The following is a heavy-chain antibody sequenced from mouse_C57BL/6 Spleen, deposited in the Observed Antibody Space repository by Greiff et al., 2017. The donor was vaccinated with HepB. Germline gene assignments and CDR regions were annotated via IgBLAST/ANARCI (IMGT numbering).Heavy chain of an antibody. CDR2: IYPGSGST. CDR1: GYTFTSYW. Sequence: QVQLQQPGAELVKPGASVKMSCKASGYTFTSYWITWVKQRPGQGLEWIGDIYPGSGSTNYNEKFKSKATLTVDTSSSTAYMQVSSLTSEDSAVYYCARLYYGSSLYYAMDYWGQGTSVTVSS. CDR3: ARLYYGSSLYYAMDY. V-gene: IGHV1-55*01. D-gene: IGHD1-1*01. J-gene: IGHJ4*01.